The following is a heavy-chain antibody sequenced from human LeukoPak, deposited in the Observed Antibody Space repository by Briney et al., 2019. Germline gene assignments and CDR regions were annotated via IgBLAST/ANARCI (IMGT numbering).Heavy chain of an antibody. Sequence: TGGSLRLSCAASGFTFTSYGIRWVRQAPGKGLEWGAVISYDGSNKYYADSVKGRFTISRDNSKNTLYLQMNSLRAEDTAVYYCAKIHTGTTDAFDIWGQGTMVTVSS. CDR2: ISYDGSNK. CDR3: AKIHTGTTDAFDI. V-gene: IGHV3-30*18. J-gene: IGHJ3*02. D-gene: IGHD1-7*01. CDR1: GFTFTSYG.